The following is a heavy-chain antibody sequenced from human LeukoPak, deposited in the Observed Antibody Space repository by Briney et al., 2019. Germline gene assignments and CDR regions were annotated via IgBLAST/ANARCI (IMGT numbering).Heavy chain of an antibody. Sequence: ASVKVSCKASGYTFTGYYMHWVRQAPGQRLEWMGWINPNSGGTNYAQKFQGRVTMTRDTSISTAYMELSRLRSDDTAVYYCARGRMVYANSFDYWGQGTLVTVSS. D-gene: IGHD2-8*01. CDR2: INPNSGGT. V-gene: IGHV1-2*02. CDR1: GYTFTGYY. J-gene: IGHJ4*02. CDR3: ARGRMVYANSFDY.